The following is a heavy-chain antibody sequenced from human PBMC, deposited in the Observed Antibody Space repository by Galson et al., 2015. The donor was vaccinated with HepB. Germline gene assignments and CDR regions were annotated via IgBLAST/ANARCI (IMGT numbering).Heavy chain of an antibody. V-gene: IGHV3-7*04. CDR1: GFTFSSYW. J-gene: IGHJ4*02. CDR2: IKQDGSEK. Sequence: SLRLSCAASGFTFSSYWMSWVRQAPGKGLEWVANIKQDGSEKYYVNSVKGRFTISRDNAKNSLYLQMNSLRAEDTAVYYCARGYSSGWYGFWYFDYWGQGTLVTVSS. D-gene: IGHD6-19*01. CDR3: ARGYSSGWYGFWYFDY.